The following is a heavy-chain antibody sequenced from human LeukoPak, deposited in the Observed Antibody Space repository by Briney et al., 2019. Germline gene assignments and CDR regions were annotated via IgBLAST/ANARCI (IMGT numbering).Heavy chain of an antibody. V-gene: IGHV1-2*02. J-gene: IGHJ4*02. CDR3: ARGPRWDPHFDY. CDR1: GYTFTSYY. D-gene: IGHD1-26*01. Sequence: GASVKVSCKASGYTFTSYYMHWVRQAPGQGLEWMGWINPNSGDTNSAQNFQGRVTMTRDTSISTAYMELSRLRSDDTAVYYCARGPRWDPHFDYWGQGTLVTVSS. CDR2: INPNSGDT.